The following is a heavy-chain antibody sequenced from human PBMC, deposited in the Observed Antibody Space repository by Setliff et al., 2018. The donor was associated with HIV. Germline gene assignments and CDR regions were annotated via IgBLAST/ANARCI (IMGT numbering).Heavy chain of an antibody. CDR1: GGSISSGSYY. V-gene: IGHV4-39*07. CDR2: INYSGST. CDR3: ATHFDSSSWYSFDY. Sequence: PSETLSLTCTVSGGSISSGSYYWGWIRQPPGKGLEWIGSINYSGSTYYNPPLTSRVTMSVDTSKNQFSLKVRSVTVADTAVYYCATHFDSSSWYSFDYWGQGTLVTVSS. J-gene: IGHJ4*02. D-gene: IGHD6-13*01.